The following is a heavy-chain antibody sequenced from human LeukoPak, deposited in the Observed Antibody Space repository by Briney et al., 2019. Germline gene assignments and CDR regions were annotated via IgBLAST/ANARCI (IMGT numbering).Heavy chain of an antibody. CDR3: ARGLTGGDPV. D-gene: IGHD7-27*01. Sequence: GRFLRLSCAASGFTFSRYGMHWVRQAPGKVLEWVAVISYDGSNKYYEDSVKGRFTVSRDNSKNTLYLQMNSLRAEDTAVYYCARGLTGGDPVWGQGTLVSVSS. J-gene: IGHJ4*02. V-gene: IGHV3-30*03. CDR2: ISYDGSNK. CDR1: GFTFSRYG.